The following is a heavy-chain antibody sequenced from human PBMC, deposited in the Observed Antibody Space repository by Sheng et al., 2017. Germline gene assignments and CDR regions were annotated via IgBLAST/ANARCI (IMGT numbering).Heavy chain of an antibody. CDR2: IYHSGST. V-gene: IGHV4-38-2*02. CDR1: GYSISSGYY. J-gene: IGHJ6*02. D-gene: IGHD3-22*01. CDR3: ARDKIYYDSSGYYYYYNGMDV. Sequence: QVQLQESGPGLVKPSETLSLTCAVSGYSISSGYYWGWIRQPPGKGLEWIGSIYHSGSTYYNASLKSRVTISVDTSKNHFSLKLSSVTAADTAVYYCARDKIYYDSSGYYYYYNGMDVWGQGTTVTV.